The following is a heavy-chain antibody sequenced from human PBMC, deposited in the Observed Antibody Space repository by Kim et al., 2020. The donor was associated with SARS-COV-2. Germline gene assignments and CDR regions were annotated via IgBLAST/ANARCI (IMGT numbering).Heavy chain of an antibody. CDR1: GGSISSYY. J-gene: IGHJ2*01. V-gene: IGHV4-59*08. CDR2: IYYSGST. D-gene: IGHD6-19*01. Sequence: SETLSLTCTVSGGSISSYYWSWIRQPPGKGLEWIGYIYYSGSTNYNPSLKSRVTISVDTSKNQFSLKLSSVTAADTAVYYCARHAPYSSGWYGYFDLWGRGTLVTVSS. CDR3: ARHAPYSSGWYGYFDL.